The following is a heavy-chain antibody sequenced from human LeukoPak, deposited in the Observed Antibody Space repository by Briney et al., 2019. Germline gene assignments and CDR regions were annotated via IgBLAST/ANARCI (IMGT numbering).Heavy chain of an antibody. CDR1: GFTFSSHW. V-gene: IGHV3-74*01. CDR2: INSDGSST. Sequence: GGSLRLSCAASGFTFSSHWMHWVRQAPGKGLVWVSRINSDGSSTNYADSVKGRFTISRDNAKNTLYLQMNSLRAEDTAVYYCARDWDGYGAPGDYWGQGTLDTVSS. CDR3: ARDWDGYGAPGDY. D-gene: IGHD5-24*01. J-gene: IGHJ4*02.